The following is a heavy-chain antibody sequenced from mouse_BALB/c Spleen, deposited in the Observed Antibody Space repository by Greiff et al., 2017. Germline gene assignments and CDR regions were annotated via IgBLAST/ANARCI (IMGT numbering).Heavy chain of an antibody. V-gene: IGHV3-6*02. Sequence: EVKLLESGPGLVKPSQSLSLTCSVTGYSITSGYYWNWIRQFPGNKLEWMGYISYDGSNNYNPSLKNRISITRDTSKNQFFLKLNSVTTEDTATYYCGYGSSYWYFDVWGAGTTVTVSS. CDR1: GYSITSGYY. CDR3: GYGSSYWYFDV. J-gene: IGHJ1*01. CDR2: ISYDGSN. D-gene: IGHD1-1*01.